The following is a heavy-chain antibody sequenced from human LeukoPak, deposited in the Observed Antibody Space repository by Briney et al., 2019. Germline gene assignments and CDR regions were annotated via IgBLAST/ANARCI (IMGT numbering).Heavy chain of an antibody. V-gene: IGHV4-4*09. J-gene: IGHJ6*03. CDR3: ARGRSTVVTPNYYYYYCMDV. Sequence: SETLSLTCTVSGGSISSSHWSWIRQPTGKGLEWIGNIHTSGGTNYSPSLKSRVTISLDTSRNQFSLKLSSVTAADTAVYYCARGRSTVVTPNYYYYYCMDVWGKGTTVTVSS. D-gene: IGHD4-23*01. CDR1: GGSISSSH. CDR2: IHTSGGT.